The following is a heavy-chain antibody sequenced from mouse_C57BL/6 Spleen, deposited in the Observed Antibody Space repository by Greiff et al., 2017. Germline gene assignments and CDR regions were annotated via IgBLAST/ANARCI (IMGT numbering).Heavy chain of an antibody. CDR1: GYAFTNYL. Sequence: VQLQQSGAELVRPGTSVKVSCKASGYAFTNYLIEWVKQRPGQGLEGVGVINPGSGGTNYNEKFKGKATLTADKSSSTAYMQLSSLTSEDSAVYFCARGPYYSNSYYFDYWGQGTTLTVSS. CDR3: ARGPYYSNSYYFDY. J-gene: IGHJ2*01. D-gene: IGHD2-5*01. V-gene: IGHV1-54*01. CDR2: INPGSGGT.